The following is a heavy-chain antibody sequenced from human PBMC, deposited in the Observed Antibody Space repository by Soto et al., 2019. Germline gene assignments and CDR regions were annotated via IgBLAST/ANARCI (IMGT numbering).Heavy chain of an antibody. V-gene: IGHV1-18*01. CDR1: GYAFTTYG. CDR2: ISAHNGNT. J-gene: IGHJ4*02. Sequence: QVHLVQSGAEVKKPGASVKFSCKGSGYAFTTYGITWVRQAPVQGLAWMGWISAHNGNTNYAQKLQGRVTVTRDTSTSTAYMGLRSLRSDDTAVYYCARGRYGDYWGQGALVTVSS. D-gene: IGHD1-1*01. CDR3: ARGRYGDY.